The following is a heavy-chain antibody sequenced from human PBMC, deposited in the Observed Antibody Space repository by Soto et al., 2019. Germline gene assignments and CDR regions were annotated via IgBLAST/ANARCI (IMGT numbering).Heavy chain of an antibody. Sequence: GASVKVSCKASGGTFSSYAISWVRQAPGQGLEWMGGIIPIFGTANYAQKFQGRVTITADKSTSTAYMELSSLRSEDTAVYYCARDRREYSSSSDAFDIWGQGTMVTVPS. CDR2: IIPIFGTA. CDR3: ARDRREYSSSSDAFDI. J-gene: IGHJ3*02. V-gene: IGHV1-69*06. D-gene: IGHD6-6*01. CDR1: GGTFSSYA.